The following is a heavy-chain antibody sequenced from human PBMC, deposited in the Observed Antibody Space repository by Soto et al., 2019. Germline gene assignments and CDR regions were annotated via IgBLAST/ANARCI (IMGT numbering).Heavy chain of an antibody. Sequence: EVQLVESGGGLVKPGGSLRLSCAASGFTFSSYSMNWVRQAPGKGLEWVSSISSGNSYIYYADSVKGRFTISRDNAKNALDLQMNSLRAEDTAVYYCARDRRDGYNFDYWGQGTLVTVSS. CDR3: ARDRRDGYNFDY. V-gene: IGHV3-21*01. J-gene: IGHJ4*02. CDR1: GFTFSSYS. CDR2: ISSGNSYI. D-gene: IGHD5-12*01.